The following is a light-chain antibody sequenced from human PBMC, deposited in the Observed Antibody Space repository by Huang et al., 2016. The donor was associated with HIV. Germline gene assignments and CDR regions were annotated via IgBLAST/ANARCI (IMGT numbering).Light chain of an antibody. J-gene: IGKJ4*01. CDR2: DAS. Sequence: EIVLTQSPATLSLSPGERATLSCRASQRVSSYLAWYQQKPGQAPRLLIYDASNRATGIPARFSGRGFWKDFTLTISSLEPEDFAVYYCQQRSNWAPITFGGGTKVEIK. CDR3: QQRSNWAPIT. CDR1: QRVSSY. V-gene: IGKV3-11*01.